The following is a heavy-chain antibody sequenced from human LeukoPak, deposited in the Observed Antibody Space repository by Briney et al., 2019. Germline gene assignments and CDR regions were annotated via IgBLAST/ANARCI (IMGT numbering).Heavy chain of an antibody. CDR3: ARGLRRYCSSPSCYRSNWFDP. CDR1: GGSFSGYY. J-gene: IGHJ5*02. Sequence: PSETLSLTSAVYGGSFSGYYWSWIRQPPGKGLEWIREINHSGSTNYNPSLKSRVTISVDTSKNQFSLKLSSVTAADTAVYYCARGLRRYCSSPSCYRSNWFDPWGQGTLVTVSS. D-gene: IGHD2-2*01. V-gene: IGHV4-34*01. CDR2: INHSGST.